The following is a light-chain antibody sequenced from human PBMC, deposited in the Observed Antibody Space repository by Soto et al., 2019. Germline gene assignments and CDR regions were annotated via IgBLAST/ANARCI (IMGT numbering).Light chain of an antibody. CDR1: QSVGSTY. Sequence: EIVLTQSPGTLSLSPGERATLSCRASQSVGSTYLAWYQQRPGQAPRLLLYGASSRATGIPDRFDGSGSGTDFTLTISRLEPEDFAVFYCQQYGTSEIIFGQGTRLEIK. J-gene: IGKJ5*01. V-gene: IGKV3-20*01. CDR3: QQYGTSEII. CDR2: GAS.